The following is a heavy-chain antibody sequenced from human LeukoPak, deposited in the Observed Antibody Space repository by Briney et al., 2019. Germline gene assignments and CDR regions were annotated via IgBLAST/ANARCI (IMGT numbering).Heavy chain of an antibody. D-gene: IGHD3-22*01. CDR2: IYYSGNT. V-gene: IGHV4-39*01. CDR1: GDSISTSNSY. Sequence: SETLSLTCTVSGDSISTSNSYWGWIRQPPGKGLEWIGSIYYSGNTYNTPSLKSRVTLSVDTSKNQFSLKMRSLTAADTAVYYCARLMGYYSSGNYVVLDFWGQGTLVTVSS. CDR3: ARLMGYYSSGNYVVLDF. J-gene: IGHJ4*02.